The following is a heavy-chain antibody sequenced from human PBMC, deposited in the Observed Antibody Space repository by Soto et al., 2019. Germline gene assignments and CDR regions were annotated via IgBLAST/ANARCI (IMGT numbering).Heavy chain of an antibody. CDR3: AHRNVEVVAESTNTIDY. Sequence: QITLKESGPTLVKPTQTLTLTCTFSGFSLSTGVVGVGWIRQPPGKALEWLALIYWVDDKHYTPSLQNRLTITKTSYNQVVLTMTNMDPVDTATYYCAHRNVEVVAESTNTIDYWGQGTLVTVSS. J-gene: IGHJ4*02. D-gene: IGHD2-15*01. CDR1: GFSLSTGVVG. V-gene: IGHV2-5*02. CDR2: IYWVDDK.